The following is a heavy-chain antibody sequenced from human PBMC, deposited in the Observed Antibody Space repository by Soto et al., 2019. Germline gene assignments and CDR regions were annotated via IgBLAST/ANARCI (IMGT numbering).Heavy chain of an antibody. CDR1: GGSISSGGYS. Sequence: SDTLSLTCAVSGGSISSGGYSWSWIRQPPGKGLEWIGYIYHSGSTYYNPSLKSRVTISVDRSKNQFSLKLSSVTAADTAVYYCARYDSSAYDAFDIWGQGTMVTVSS. CDR3: ARYDSSAYDAFDI. CDR2: IYHSGST. D-gene: IGHD3-22*01. J-gene: IGHJ3*02. V-gene: IGHV4-30-2*01.